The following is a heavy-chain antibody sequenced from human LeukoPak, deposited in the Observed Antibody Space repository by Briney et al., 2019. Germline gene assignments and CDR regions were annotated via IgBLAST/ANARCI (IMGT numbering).Heavy chain of an antibody. V-gene: IGHV3-23*01. CDR2: ISGSGGST. CDR1: GFTFDDYA. Sequence: GRSLRLSCAASGFTFDDYAMHWVRQAPGKGLEWVSGISGSGGSTYYADSVKGRFTISRDNSKNTLYLQMNSLRAEDTAVYYCAKGSQWLPPILDYWGQGTLVTVSS. D-gene: IGHD6-19*01. CDR3: AKGSQWLPPILDY. J-gene: IGHJ4*02.